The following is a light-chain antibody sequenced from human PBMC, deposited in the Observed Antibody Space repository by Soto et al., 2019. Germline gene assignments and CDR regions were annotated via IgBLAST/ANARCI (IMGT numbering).Light chain of an antibody. CDR3: AAWDDTLNGFYV. J-gene: IGLJ1*01. CDR1: SSNIGRNT. CDR2: SND. V-gene: IGLV1-44*01. Sequence: QLVLSQPPSASGTPGQKVSISCSGSSSNIGRNTVSWYQQLPGTAPKVLIYSNDRRPSGVPDRFSGSNSGTSASLVINGLQSEDEADYYCAAWDDTLNGFYVFGPGTKVTVL.